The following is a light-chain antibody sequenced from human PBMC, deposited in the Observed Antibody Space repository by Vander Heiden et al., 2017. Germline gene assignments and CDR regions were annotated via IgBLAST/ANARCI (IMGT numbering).Light chain of an antibody. J-gene: IGKJ1*01. Sequence: DIVMTQSPDSLAVSLGERATINCKSSQSVLYSSNNKNYLAWYQQKPGQPPKLLIYWASTRESGVPDRFSGSGSGTDFTLTISSLQAEDVAVYYCQRDYSTPQTFGPGTKVEI. CDR2: WAS. CDR3: QRDYSTPQT. V-gene: IGKV4-1*01. CDR1: QSVLYSSNNKNY.